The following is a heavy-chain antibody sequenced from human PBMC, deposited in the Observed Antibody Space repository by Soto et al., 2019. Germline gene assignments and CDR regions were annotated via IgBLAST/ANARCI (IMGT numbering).Heavy chain of an antibody. CDR1: GFTFSSYW. Sequence: PGGSLRLSCAASGFTFSSYWMSWVRQAPGKGLEWVANIKQDGSEKYYVDSVKGRFTISRDNAKNSLYLQMNSLRAEDTAVYYCARIERVPRKGWFVVVPAAMPFEYFQHWGQGTLVTVSS. V-gene: IGHV3-7*01. D-gene: IGHD2-2*01. J-gene: IGHJ1*01. CDR2: IKQDGSEK. CDR3: ARIERVPRKGWFVVVPAAMPFEYFQH.